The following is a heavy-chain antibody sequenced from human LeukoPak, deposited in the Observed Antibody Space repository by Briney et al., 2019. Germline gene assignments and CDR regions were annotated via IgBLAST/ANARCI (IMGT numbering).Heavy chain of an antibody. J-gene: IGHJ4*02. CDR2: FDPEDGET. CDR3: ATDLLGLVAGGGELGY. CDR1: GYTLTELS. Sequence: ASVKVSCKVSGYTLTELSMHWVRQAPGKGLEWMGGFDPEDGETIYAQKFQGRVTMTEDTSTDTAYMELSSLRSEDTAVYYCATDLLGLVAGGGELGYWGQGTLVTVSS. D-gene: IGHD6-19*01. V-gene: IGHV1-24*01.